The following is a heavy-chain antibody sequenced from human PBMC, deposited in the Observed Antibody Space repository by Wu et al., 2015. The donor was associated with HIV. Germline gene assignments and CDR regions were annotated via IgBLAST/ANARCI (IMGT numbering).Heavy chain of an antibody. CDR1: GYTFTSYY. Sequence: QVQLVQSGAEVKKPGASVKVSCKASGYTFTSYYMHWVRQAPGQGLEWMGIINPSGGSTSYAQKFQGRVTMTRDTSTSTVYMELSSLRSEDTAVYYCARGSTSIAARPYYYYMDVWGKGTTVTVSS. CDR2: INPSGGST. J-gene: IGHJ6*03. CDR3: ARGSTSIAARPYYYYMDV. V-gene: IGHV1-46*03. D-gene: IGHD6-6*01.